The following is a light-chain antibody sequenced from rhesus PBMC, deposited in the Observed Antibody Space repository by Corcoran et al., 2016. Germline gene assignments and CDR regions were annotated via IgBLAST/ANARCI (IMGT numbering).Light chain of an antibody. CDR2: AAS. V-gene: IGKV1S12*01. CDR3: QHYYDNPPLT. Sequence: DIQMTQSPSALSAFVGDRVTISCRASQNINSNLAWYQQKPGKAPKLQIYAASSLQTGIPSRFSGSGSGTDFTLPISSRQSEDSAAYYCQHYYDNPPLTCGGGTKVEIK. CDR1: QNINSN. J-gene: IGKJ4*01.